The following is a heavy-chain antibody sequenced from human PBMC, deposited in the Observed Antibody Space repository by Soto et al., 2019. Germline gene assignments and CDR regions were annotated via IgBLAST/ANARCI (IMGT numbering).Heavy chain of an antibody. CDR1: GFTFDDYA. V-gene: IGHV3-9*01. J-gene: IGHJ4*02. D-gene: IGHD1-1*01. CDR3: VKESAGSCCTFYLDY. Sequence: EVQLVESGGGLVQPGRSLRLSCAASGFTFDDYAMHWVRQAPGKGLEWVSGISWNSGRIGYADSVKGRFTISRDNAKNTLFLQMSSLRVEDTALYYCVKESAGSCCTFYLDYWGQGALVTVSS. CDR2: ISWNSGRI.